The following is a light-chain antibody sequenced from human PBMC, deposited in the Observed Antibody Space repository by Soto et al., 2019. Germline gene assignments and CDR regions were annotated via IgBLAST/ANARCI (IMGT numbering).Light chain of an antibody. Sequence: DIVMTQSPDSLAVSLGERATINCKSSQSVLYSSNNKNYLAWYQQKPGQPPKLLISWASTRETGVPDRFSGSGSGDDFTLTIISLQAEDGAVYYCQQYHTTPQTCGQGTKVEIK. CDR3: QQYHTTPQT. J-gene: IGKJ1*01. CDR2: WAS. V-gene: IGKV4-1*01. CDR1: QSVLYSSNNKNY.